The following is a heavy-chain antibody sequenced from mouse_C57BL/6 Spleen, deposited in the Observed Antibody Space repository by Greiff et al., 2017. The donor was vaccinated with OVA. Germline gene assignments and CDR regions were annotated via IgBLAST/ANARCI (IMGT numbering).Heavy chain of an antibody. Sequence: EVQLQQSGPELVKPGASVKISCKASGYTFTDYYMNWVKQSHGKSLEWIGDINPNNGGTSYNQKFKGKATLTVDKSSSTAYMELRSLTSEDSAVYYCARDYYGSSPNPHWYFDVWGTGTTVTVSS. CDR3: ARDYYGSSPNPHWYFDV. CDR1: GYTFTDYY. J-gene: IGHJ1*03. D-gene: IGHD1-1*01. V-gene: IGHV1-26*01. CDR2: INPNNGGT.